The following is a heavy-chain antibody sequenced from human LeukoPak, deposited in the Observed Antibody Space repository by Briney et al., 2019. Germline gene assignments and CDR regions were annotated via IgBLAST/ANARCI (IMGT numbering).Heavy chain of an antibody. CDR1: GFTFSSYT. J-gene: IGHJ4*02. Sequence: QSGGSLRLSCAASGFTFSSYTMSWVRQAPGKGLEWVSAISGSGGSTYYADSVKGRFTISRDNSKNTLYLQMNSLRAEDTAVYYCAKAVDTAMVPYFDYWGQGTLVTVSS. CDR2: ISGSGGST. D-gene: IGHD5-18*01. CDR3: AKAVDTAMVPYFDY. V-gene: IGHV3-23*01.